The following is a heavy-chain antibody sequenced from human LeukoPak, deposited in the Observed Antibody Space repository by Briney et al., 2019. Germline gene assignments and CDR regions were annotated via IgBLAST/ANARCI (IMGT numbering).Heavy chain of an antibody. CDR2: IYQSGST. J-gene: IGHJ6*02. V-gene: IGHV4-59*08. CDR3: ARHSDRWRYAMDV. CDR1: GGSISFY. D-gene: IGHD1-26*01. Sequence: SETLSLTCTVSGGSISFYWSWFRQSPGKGLDWIGQIYQSGSTDYNPSLRSRVTISRDTSKNQFSLQLPSVTAADTAVYYCARHSDRWRYAMDVWGQGTTVTVSS.